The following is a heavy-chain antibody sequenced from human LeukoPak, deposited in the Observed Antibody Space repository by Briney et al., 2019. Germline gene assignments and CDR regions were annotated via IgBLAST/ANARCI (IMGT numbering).Heavy chain of an antibody. CDR1: GYTFTSYH. CDR2: MNPSDGIT. Sequence: ASVNVCCKAAGYTFTSYHMHWVGQAPAQGLDWVGVMNPSDGITTYAQTYKGRVAMTKDTSTSTVYMQLSSLRSEDTAVYYCARSQYISVIVARLYQFDYWGQGTLVTVSS. J-gene: IGHJ4*02. CDR3: ARSQYISVIVARLYQFDY. D-gene: IGHD3-22*01. V-gene: IGHV1-46*01.